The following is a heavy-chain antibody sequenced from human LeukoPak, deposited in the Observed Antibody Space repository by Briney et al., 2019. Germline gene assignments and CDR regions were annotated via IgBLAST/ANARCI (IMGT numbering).Heavy chain of an antibody. Sequence: SETLSLTCAVYGGSFSGYYWSWIRQPPGKGLEWIGEINHSGSTNYNPSLKSRVTISVDTSKNQFSLKLSSVTAADTAVYYCARLGTKTSSSSPYFDYWGQGTLVTVSS. CDR1: GGSFSGYY. CDR2: INHSGST. D-gene: IGHD6-13*01. V-gene: IGHV4-34*01. J-gene: IGHJ4*02. CDR3: ARLGTKTSSSSPYFDY.